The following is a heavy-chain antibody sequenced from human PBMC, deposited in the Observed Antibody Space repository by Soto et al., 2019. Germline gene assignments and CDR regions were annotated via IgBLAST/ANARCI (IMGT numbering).Heavy chain of an antibody. CDR3: AREPHPRYFDY. Sequence: PSETLSLTCGVYGGSFSGYYWSWFRQPPGKGLEWIGEIIFIGSTTYNPSLKSRVTISVDTSKNQFSLKLSSVTAADTAVYYCAREPHPRYFDYWGQGTLVTVSS. CDR1: GGSFSGYY. V-gene: IGHV4-34*12. CDR2: IIFIGST. J-gene: IGHJ4*02.